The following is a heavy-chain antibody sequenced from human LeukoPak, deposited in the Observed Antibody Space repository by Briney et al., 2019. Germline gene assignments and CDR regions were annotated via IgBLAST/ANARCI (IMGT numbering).Heavy chain of an antibody. CDR1: GDSISAHY. J-gene: IGHJ5*02. V-gene: IGHV4-4*09. Sequence: PSETLSLTCAVSGDSISAHYWSWVRQSPEKGLEWIGYISAITGNTNYNPSLKDRVTISVDKSTNHFSLSLTSVTAADTAVYYCARYVITILENWFDPWGQGTLVTVSS. D-gene: IGHD3-3*01. CDR3: ARYVITILENWFDP. CDR2: ISAITGNT.